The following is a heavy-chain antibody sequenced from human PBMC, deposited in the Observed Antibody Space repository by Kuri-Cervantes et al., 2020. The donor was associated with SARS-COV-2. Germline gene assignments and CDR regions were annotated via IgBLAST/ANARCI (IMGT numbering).Heavy chain of an antibody. CDR2: ISYDGSNK. CDR1: GFTFSSYG. D-gene: IGHD3-22*01. J-gene: IGHJ4*02. V-gene: IGHV3-30*18. Sequence: SLKISCAASGFTFSSYGMHWVRQAPGKGLEWVAVISYDGSNKYYADSVKGRFTISRDNSKNTLYLQMNSLRAEDTAVYYCAKGYYDSSGYRTLDYWGQGTLVTVSS. CDR3: AKGYYDSSGYRTLDY.